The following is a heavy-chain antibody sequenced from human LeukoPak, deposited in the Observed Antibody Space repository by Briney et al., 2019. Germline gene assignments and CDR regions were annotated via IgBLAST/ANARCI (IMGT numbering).Heavy chain of an antibody. CDR2: ISYDGSNK. D-gene: IGHD1-7*01. Sequence: PGGSLRLSCAASGFTFSSYWMSWVRQAPGKGLEWVAVISYDGSNKYYADSVKGRFTISRDNSKNTLYLQMNSLRAEDTAVYYCAREARNYGPVDYWGQGTLVTVSS. CDR1: GFTFSSYW. CDR3: AREARNYGPVDY. V-gene: IGHV3-30*03. J-gene: IGHJ4*02.